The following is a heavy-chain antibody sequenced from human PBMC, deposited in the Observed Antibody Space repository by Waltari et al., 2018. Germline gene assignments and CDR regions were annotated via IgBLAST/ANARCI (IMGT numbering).Heavy chain of an antibody. CDR2: IYYSGST. CDR3: ARDSTTPGNWFDP. CDR1: GFTFSSYS. D-gene: IGHD4-17*01. Sequence: VQLVESGGGLVQPGGSLRLSCAASGFTFSSYSMNWVRQAPGKGLEWIGSIYYSGSTYYNPSLKSRVTIAVDTSKNQFSLKLSSVTAADTAVYYCARDSTTPGNWFDPWGQGTLVTVSS. J-gene: IGHJ5*02. V-gene: IGHV4-39*07.